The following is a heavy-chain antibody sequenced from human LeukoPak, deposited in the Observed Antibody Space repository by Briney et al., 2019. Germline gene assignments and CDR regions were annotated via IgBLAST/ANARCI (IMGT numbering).Heavy chain of an antibody. CDR2: ISGSGGST. J-gene: IGHJ4*02. D-gene: IGHD2-2*02. Sequence: GGSLRLSCAASGFTFNNYAMTWVRQAPGKGLEWASAISGSGGSTHYADSVKGRFTISRDSSKNTLYLQMNSLGAEDTAVYHCAKDRSAYCSGTSCYSSFDYWGQGALVTVSS. CDR1: GFTFNNYA. V-gene: IGHV3-23*01. CDR3: AKDRSAYCSGTSCYSSFDY.